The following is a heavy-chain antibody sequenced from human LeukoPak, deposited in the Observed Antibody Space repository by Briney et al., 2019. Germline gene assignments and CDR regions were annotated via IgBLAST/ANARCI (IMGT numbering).Heavy chain of an antibody. CDR1: GYTFTSYY. D-gene: IGHD2-2*02. Sequence: GASVKVSCKASGYTFTSYYLHWVRQAPGQGLEWMGLINPSGSSTSNTQKFQGRVTMTRDTSTSTVYMELSSLRSEDTAVYYCARGYCYNSNCYRNFDFWGQGTLVTVSS. CDR2: INPSGSST. V-gene: IGHV1-46*01. CDR3: ARGYCYNSNCYRNFDF. J-gene: IGHJ4*02.